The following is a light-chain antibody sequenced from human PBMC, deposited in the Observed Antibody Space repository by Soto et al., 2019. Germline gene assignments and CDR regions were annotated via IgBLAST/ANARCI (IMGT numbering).Light chain of an antibody. CDR3: QQYNSYPWT. CDR2: DVS. V-gene: IGKV1-5*01. Sequence: DIQMTQSPSTLSASVGDRVTITCRASQSISGWLAWYQQKPGKAPKLLIYDVSSLESGVPSRFIGSGSGTEFTLAISSLQPDDFATYYCQQYNSYPWTFGQGTKVDIK. CDR1: QSISGW. J-gene: IGKJ1*01.